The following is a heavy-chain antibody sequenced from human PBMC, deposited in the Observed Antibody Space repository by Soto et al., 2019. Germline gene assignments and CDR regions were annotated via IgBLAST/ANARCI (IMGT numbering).Heavy chain of an antibody. V-gene: IGHV5-51*01. J-gene: IGHJ6*02. Sequence: GEAVKISCKVSGYGFTSYWIGWVGQMPGKGLEWMGIIYPGDSDTRYSPSFQGQVTISADKSISTAYLQWSSLKASDTAMYYCARQYCTSTSCRYYYYYGMDVWGQGT. CDR3: ARQYCTSTSCRYYYYYGMDV. CDR2: IYPGDSDT. CDR1: GYGFTSYW. D-gene: IGHD2-2*01.